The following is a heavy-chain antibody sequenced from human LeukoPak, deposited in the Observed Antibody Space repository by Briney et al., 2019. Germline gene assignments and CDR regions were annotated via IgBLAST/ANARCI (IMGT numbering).Heavy chain of an antibody. D-gene: IGHD6-19*01. V-gene: IGHV4-61*03. CDR3: ARGHIAGWYYLSY. J-gene: IGHJ4*02. CDR2: VLDSGSA. Sequence: PSETLSLTCSVSSDSITGGNDYWTWIRRPPGKRLEWIGYVLDSGSANYNPSLRSRVTLSTDSYNNHFSLKMKSLTAADTAVYYYARGHIAGWYYLSYWGQGILVTVS. CDR1: SDSITGGNDY.